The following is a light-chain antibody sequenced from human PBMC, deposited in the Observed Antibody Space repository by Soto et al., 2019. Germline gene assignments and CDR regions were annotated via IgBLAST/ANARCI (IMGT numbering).Light chain of an antibody. V-gene: IGKV1-39*01. J-gene: IGKJ4*01. CDR1: RSIGNS. CDR2: AAS. Sequence: IQMTQSPSSLSASVGDRVAITCRASRSIGNSLNWYQRKPGKAPNLLIYAASSLQSGVPSRFSGSGSGTDFTLTISSLQPEDFATYYCQQSYTTPLTFGGGTKVDIK. CDR3: QQSYTTPLT.